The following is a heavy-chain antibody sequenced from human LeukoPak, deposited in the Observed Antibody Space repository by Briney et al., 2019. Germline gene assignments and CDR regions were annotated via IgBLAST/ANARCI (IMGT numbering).Heavy chain of an antibody. CDR2: IKSNTEGGTT. Sequence: GGSLRLSCAVSGFTFSHAWITWVRQAPGKGLEWVGRIKSNTEGGTTDYAAPVKGSFTISRDDSQNTVYLQMNSLKTADTAVYYCATPQGLWVLSNTLDVWGQGTTVIVSS. CDR3: ATPQGLWVLSNTLDV. CDR1: GFTFSHAW. J-gene: IGHJ6*02. V-gene: IGHV3-15*01. D-gene: IGHD2/OR15-2a*01.